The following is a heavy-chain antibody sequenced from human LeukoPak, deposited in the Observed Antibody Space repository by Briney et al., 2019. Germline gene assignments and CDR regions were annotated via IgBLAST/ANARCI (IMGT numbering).Heavy chain of an antibody. CDR3: ARLDCSSTSCYNGEDY. Sequence: PGGSLRLSCAASGFTFSSYWMSWVRQAPGKGLEGVANIKQDGSEKYYVDSVKGRFTISRDNAKNSLYLQMNSLRAEDTAVYYCARLDCSSTSCYNGEDYWGQGTLVTVSS. CDR1: GFTFSSYW. D-gene: IGHD2-2*02. J-gene: IGHJ4*02. V-gene: IGHV3-7*01. CDR2: IKQDGSEK.